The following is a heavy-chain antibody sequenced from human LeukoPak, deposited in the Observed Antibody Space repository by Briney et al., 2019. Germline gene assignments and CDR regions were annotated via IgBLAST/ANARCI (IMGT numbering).Heavy chain of an antibody. CDR3: ARGPYDFGSDYHHWYFDL. CDR2: IIPMFSTS. V-gene: IGHV1-69*01. Sequence: SVTVSCKASGGTFTNYAFSWVRQAPGQGLEWMGGIIPMFSTSRYAQKFQDRVTITADESTSTASMELGSLRSEDTAVYYCARGPYDFGSDYHHWYFDLWGHGTLVTVSS. D-gene: IGHD3-3*01. J-gene: IGHJ2*01. CDR1: GGTFTNYA.